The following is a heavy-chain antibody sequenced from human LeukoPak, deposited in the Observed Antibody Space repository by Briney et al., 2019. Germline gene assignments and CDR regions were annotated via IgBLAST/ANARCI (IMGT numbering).Heavy chain of an antibody. CDR1: GGSISSYY. D-gene: IGHD3-10*01. CDR2: INHSGST. CDR3: ARGLRGVIGGLYYFDY. V-gene: IGHV4-34*01. J-gene: IGHJ4*02. Sequence: SETLSLTCTVSGGSISSYYWSWIRQPPGKGLEWIGEINHSGSTNYNPSLKSRVTISVDTSKNQFSLKLSSVTAADTAVYYCARGLRGVIGGLYYFDYWGQGTLVTVSS.